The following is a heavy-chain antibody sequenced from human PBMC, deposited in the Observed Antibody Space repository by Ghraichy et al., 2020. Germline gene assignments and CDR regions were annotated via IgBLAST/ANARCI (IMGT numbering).Heavy chain of an antibody. J-gene: IGHJ6*02. CDR2: IYSGGST. CDR3: ARGRRGYCSGGSCKRTYYYYYGMDV. CDR1: GFTVSSNY. D-gene: IGHD2-15*01. Sequence: GGSLRLSCAASGFTVSSNYMSWVRQAPGKGLEWVSVIYSGGSTYYADSVKGRFTISRHNSKNTLYLQMNSLRAEDTAVYYCARGRRGYCSGGSCKRTYYYYYGMDVWGQGTTVTVSS. V-gene: IGHV3-53*04.